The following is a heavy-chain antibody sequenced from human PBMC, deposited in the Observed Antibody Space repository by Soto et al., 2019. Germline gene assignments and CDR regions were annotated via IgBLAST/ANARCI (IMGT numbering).Heavy chain of an antibody. V-gene: IGHV1-58*02. CDR1: GFTFTSSA. CDR2: IVVGSGNT. Sequence: SVKVSCKASGFTFTSSAMQWVRQARGQRLEWIGWIVVGSGNTNYAQKFQERVTITRDMSTSTAYMELSSLRSEDTAVYYCAALHLGELSLSGWGQGTLVTVSS. CDR3: AALHLGELSLSG. J-gene: IGHJ4*02. D-gene: IGHD3-16*02.